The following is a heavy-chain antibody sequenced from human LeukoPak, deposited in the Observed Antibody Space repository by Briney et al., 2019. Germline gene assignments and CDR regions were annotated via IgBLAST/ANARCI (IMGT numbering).Heavy chain of an antibody. V-gene: IGHV4-59*01. CDR1: GGSISSYY. CDR3: ARVGDWNDLVY. CDR2: ILYSGTTT. Sequence: SETLSLTCTVSGGSISSYYWSWIRQTPGKGLEWIGYILYSGTTTNYNPSLKSRVTISVDTSKNQFSLKLSSVTAADTAVYYCARVGDWNDLVYWGQGTLVTVSS. D-gene: IGHD1-1*01. J-gene: IGHJ4*02.